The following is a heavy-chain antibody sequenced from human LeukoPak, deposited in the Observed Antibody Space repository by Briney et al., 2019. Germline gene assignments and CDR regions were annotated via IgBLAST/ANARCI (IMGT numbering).Heavy chain of an antibody. Sequence: QSGGSLRLSCAASVFTFSTYGMHWVRQAPGKGLEWVALIWYDGSNKYYADSVKGRFTISRDNSKNTLFLQMNSLRAEDTAVYYCAKGFWSGYGMVFDYWGQGTLVTVSS. D-gene: IGHD3-3*01. CDR2: IWYDGSNK. CDR3: AKGFWSGYGMVFDY. J-gene: IGHJ4*02. CDR1: VFTFSTYG. V-gene: IGHV3-33*06.